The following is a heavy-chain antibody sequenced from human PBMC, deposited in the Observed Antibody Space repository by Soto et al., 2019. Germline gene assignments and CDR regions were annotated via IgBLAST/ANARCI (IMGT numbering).Heavy chain of an antibody. Sequence: EVQLVESGGGLVQPGRSLRLSCAASGFTFDDYAMHWVRQAPGKGLEWVSGISWNRGSRGYADSVKGRFTISRDTAKSSLYLQMNSLRAEDTALYYCAKAKGFDWTADTFDFWGQGTMVTVSS. CDR2: ISWNRGSR. D-gene: IGHD3-9*01. J-gene: IGHJ3*01. CDR3: AKAKGFDWTADTFDF. V-gene: IGHV3-9*01. CDR1: GFTFDDYA.